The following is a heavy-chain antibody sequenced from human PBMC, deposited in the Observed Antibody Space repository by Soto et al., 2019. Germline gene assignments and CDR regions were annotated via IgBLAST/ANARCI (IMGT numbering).Heavy chain of an antibody. CDR2: ISAYNGNT. Sequence: GASVKVSCKASGYTFTSYGISWVRQAPGQGLEWMGWISAYNGNTNYAQKLQGRVTMTTDTSTSTAYMELRSLRSDDTAVYYCARDKIVVVSFAPGNDAFDIWGQGTMVTVS. CDR3: ARDKIVVVSFAPGNDAFDI. V-gene: IGHV1-18*01. CDR1: GYTFTSYG. J-gene: IGHJ3*02. D-gene: IGHD2-2*01.